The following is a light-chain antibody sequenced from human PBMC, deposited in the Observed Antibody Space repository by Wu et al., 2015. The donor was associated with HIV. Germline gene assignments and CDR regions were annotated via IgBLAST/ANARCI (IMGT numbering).Light chain of an antibody. Sequence: EIVLTQSPGTLSLSPGERATLSCRASQPVTSNYLAFYQQKPGQAPRLLIYGASSRATGIPDRFSASGPGTDFTLTITRLEPEDFAVYYCQQYGSSPITFGQGTRLEIK. CDR2: GAS. CDR3: QQYGSSPIT. V-gene: IGKV3-20*01. J-gene: IGKJ5*01. CDR1: QPVTSNY.